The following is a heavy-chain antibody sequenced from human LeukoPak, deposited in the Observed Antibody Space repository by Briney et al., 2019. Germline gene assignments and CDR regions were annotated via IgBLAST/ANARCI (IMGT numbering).Heavy chain of an antibody. Sequence: ASVKVSCKASGYTFTDYYMHWVQQAPGKGLEWMGRVDPEDGETIYAEKFQGRVTITADTSTDTAYMELSSLRSEDTAVYYCATVRWVGATVRGAFDIWGQGTMVTVSS. V-gene: IGHV1-69-2*01. CDR1: GYTFTDYY. CDR2: VDPEDGET. CDR3: ATVRWVGATVRGAFDI. D-gene: IGHD1-26*01. J-gene: IGHJ3*02.